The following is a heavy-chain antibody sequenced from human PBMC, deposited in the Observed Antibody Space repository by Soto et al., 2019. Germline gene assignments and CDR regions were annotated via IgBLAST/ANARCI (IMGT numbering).Heavy chain of an antibody. D-gene: IGHD6-25*01. CDR3: AKNLGPQRSYYYYYGMDV. Sequence: EVQLLESGGGLVQPGGSLRLSCAASGFTFSSNAMSWVRQAPGKGLEWVSAISGSGGSTYYADSVKGRFTISKDNSKNTLYLQMNSLRAEDTAVYYCAKNLGPQRSYYYYYGMDVWGQGTTVTVSS. J-gene: IGHJ6*02. CDR1: GFTFSSNA. V-gene: IGHV3-23*01. CDR2: ISGSGGST.